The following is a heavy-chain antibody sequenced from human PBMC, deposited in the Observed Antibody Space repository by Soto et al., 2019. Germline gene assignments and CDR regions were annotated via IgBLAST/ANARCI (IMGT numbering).Heavy chain of an antibody. V-gene: IGHV3-30*18. D-gene: IGHD6-6*01. CDR2: ISNDGNRK. CDR1: GFSFSSYG. Sequence: PGRSLRLSCAASGFSFSSYGMHWVRQAPGRGLEWVTVISNDGNRKYYGESVKGRFSVSRDNDKDTLYLQMNGLRPEDTGVYYCAKDRRQLSALDMWGQGTTVTASS. CDR3: AKDRRQLSALDM. J-gene: IGHJ3*02.